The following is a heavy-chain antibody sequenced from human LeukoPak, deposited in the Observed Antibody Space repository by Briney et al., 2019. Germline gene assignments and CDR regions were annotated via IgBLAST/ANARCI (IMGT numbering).Heavy chain of an antibody. Sequence: GGSLRLSCAASGFTFSSYAMAWVRQAPGKGLEWVSGIGGSGTSTYYADSVKGRFTISRDNSKNTLYLQMNSLRADDTAVYSCAKGGYYDNSGYYYFDYWGQGTLVTVSS. J-gene: IGHJ4*02. D-gene: IGHD3-22*01. V-gene: IGHV3-23*01. CDR3: AKGGYYDNSGYYYFDY. CDR2: IGGSGTST. CDR1: GFTFSSYA.